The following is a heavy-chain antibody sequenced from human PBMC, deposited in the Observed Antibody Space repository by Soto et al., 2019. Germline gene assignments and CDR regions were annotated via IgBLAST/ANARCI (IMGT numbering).Heavy chain of an antibody. CDR2: ISGSGGST. Sequence: GGSLRLSCAASGFTFSSYAMSWVRQAPGKGLEWVSAISGSGGSTYYADSVKGRFTISRDNSKNTLYLQMNSLRAEDTAVYYCAKGGILTGYPQTDPLYYYYYMDVWGKGTTVTVSS. D-gene: IGHD3-9*01. CDR3: AKGGILTGYPQTDPLYYYYYMDV. J-gene: IGHJ6*03. CDR1: GFTFSSYA. V-gene: IGHV3-23*01.